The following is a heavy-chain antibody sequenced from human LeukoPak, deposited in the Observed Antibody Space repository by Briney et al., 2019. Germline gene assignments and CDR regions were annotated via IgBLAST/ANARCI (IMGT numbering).Heavy chain of an antibody. CDR3: ARDRAKYNSNDYFEY. V-gene: IGHV1-46*01. CDR2: INPGDGST. Sequence: ASVKVSCKASGYXFTSYYIHWVRQAPGQGREWLGLINPGDGSTSYTQKFQGRVTMTRDTSMNTVYMELSRLSSDDTAIYYCARDRAKYNSNDYFEYWGRGTLVTVSS. J-gene: IGHJ4*02. CDR1: GYXFTSYY. D-gene: IGHD5-24*01.